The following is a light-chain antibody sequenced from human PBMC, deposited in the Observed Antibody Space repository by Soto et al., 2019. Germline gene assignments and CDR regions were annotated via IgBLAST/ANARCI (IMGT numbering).Light chain of an antibody. Sequence: SYELTQPPSVXXXPGQTARITCGGNNIGSKSVHWYQQKPGQAPVLVVYDDSDRPSGIPERFSGSKSGNTATLTISRVETGDEADYYCQVWDSGSDLYVFGTGTKLTVL. CDR1: NIGSKS. J-gene: IGLJ1*01. CDR3: QVWDSGSDLYV. CDR2: DDS. V-gene: IGLV3-21*02.